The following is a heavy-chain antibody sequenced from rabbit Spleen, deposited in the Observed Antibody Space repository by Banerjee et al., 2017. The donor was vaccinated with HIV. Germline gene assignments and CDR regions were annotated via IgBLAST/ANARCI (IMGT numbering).Heavy chain of an antibody. CDR3: ARDAGSGPYIDGYFNL. CDR1: GIDFSSSYY. CDR2: IYTGNYKT. J-gene: IGHJ4*01. V-gene: IGHV1S40*01. Sequence: QSLEESGGDLVKPGASLTLTCKASGIDFSSSYYMCWVRQAPGKGLEWIACIYTGNYKTYYASWAKGRFTISKTSSTTVTLQMTSLTVADTATYFCARDAGSGPYIDGYFNLWGPGTLVTVS. D-gene: IGHD8-1*01.